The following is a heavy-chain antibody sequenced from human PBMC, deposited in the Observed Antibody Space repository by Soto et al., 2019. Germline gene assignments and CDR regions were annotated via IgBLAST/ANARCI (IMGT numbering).Heavy chain of an antibody. CDR2: ISGSGGST. CDR3: AKGTYYYDSSGSSDFDY. Sequence: PGGSLRLSCAASGFTFSSYAMSWVRQAPGKGLEWVSAISGSGGSTYYADSVKGRFTISRDNSKNTLYLQMNSLRAEDTAVYYCAKGTYYYDSSGSSDFDYWGQGTLVTVSS. CDR1: GFTFSSYA. J-gene: IGHJ4*02. V-gene: IGHV3-23*01. D-gene: IGHD3-22*01.